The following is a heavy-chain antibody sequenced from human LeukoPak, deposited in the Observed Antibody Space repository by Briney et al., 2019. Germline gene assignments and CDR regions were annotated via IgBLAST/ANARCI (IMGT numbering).Heavy chain of an antibody. Sequence: ASVKVSCKASGYTCSGYYIHWVRQAPGRGLEWVGWINARNGDTNYAQKFQGRVILTRDTSITTSYMEVISLTSDDTAVYYCARASLASAGTRFWGQGTLVIVSS. CDR1: GYTCSGYY. D-gene: IGHD6-13*01. V-gene: IGHV1-2*02. CDR2: INARNGDT. J-gene: IGHJ1*01. CDR3: ARASLASAGTRF.